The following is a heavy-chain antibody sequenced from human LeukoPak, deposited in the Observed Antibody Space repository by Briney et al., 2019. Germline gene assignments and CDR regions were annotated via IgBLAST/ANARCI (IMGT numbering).Heavy chain of an antibody. V-gene: IGHV4-39*01. CDR2: IYYSGST. D-gene: IGHD6-13*01. CDR1: GGSISSSSYY. CDR3: ARAPPIAAAGPFDY. J-gene: IGHJ4*02. Sequence: SETLSLTCTVSGGSISSSSYYWGWIRQPPGKGLEWIGSIYYSGSTYYNPSLKSRVTISVDTSKNQFSLKLSSVTAADTAVYYCARAPPIAAAGPFDYWGQGTLVTVSS.